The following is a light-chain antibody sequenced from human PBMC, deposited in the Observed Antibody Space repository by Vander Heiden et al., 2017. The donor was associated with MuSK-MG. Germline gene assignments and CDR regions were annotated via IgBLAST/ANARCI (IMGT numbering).Light chain of an antibody. CDR2: LGS. CDR3: RQSLPTPRT. J-gene: IGKJ1*01. CDR1: QSLLHSNGYNY. Sequence: DIVMTQSPLSLPVTPGEPASISCRSSQSLLHSNGYNYLDWYLQKPGQSPLLLIYLGSNRAPEVPDRFTGSGSGTDFTLKISIVDSEDVGVYYCRQSLPTPRTFGQGTKVEIK. V-gene: IGKV2-28*01.